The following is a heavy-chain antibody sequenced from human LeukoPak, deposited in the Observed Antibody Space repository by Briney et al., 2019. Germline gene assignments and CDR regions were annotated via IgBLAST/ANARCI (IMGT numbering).Heavy chain of an antibody. CDR2: IGAYDGNT. CDR1: GYTFTSYG. J-gene: IGHJ4*02. V-gene: IGHV1-18*01. CDR3: ARPLYYDSTGYHQYYFDH. D-gene: IGHD3-22*01. Sequence: ASVKVSCKASGYTFTSYGISWVRQAPGQGLEWMGWIGAYDGNTNYAQNLQGRVTMPTETSTSTAYMDLRSLRSDDTAVYYCARPLYYDSTGYHQYYFDHWGQGTLVTVSS.